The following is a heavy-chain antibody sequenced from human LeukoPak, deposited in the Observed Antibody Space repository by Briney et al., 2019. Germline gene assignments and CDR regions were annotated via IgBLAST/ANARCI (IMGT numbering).Heavy chain of an antibody. CDR2: VYYSGIV. J-gene: IGHJ5*02. D-gene: IGHD3-3*01. V-gene: IGHV4-4*07. CDR3: AREGFSQAITIFGVGNWFDP. Sequence: SETLSLTCSVSGDSISGYYWNWIRQPAGEGLEWIGRVYYSGIVNYNLSLKSRVTMSVDTSKNQFSLKLRSVTAADTAVYYCAREGFSQAITIFGVGNWFDPWGQGTLVTVSS. CDR1: GDSISGYY.